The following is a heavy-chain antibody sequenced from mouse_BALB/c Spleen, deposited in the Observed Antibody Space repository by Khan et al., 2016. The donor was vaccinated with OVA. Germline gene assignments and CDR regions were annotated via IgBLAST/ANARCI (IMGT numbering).Heavy chain of an antibody. CDR1: GFTFSSFG. Sequence: EVELVESGGGLVQPGGSRKLSCAASGFTFSSFGMHWVRQAPEKGLEWVAYISSRSSTIYYADTVKGRFTISRDSPRNTLFLQMTSLRSEDTAMYYCESSNRDYGGQGTTLTVSS. J-gene: IGHJ2*01. D-gene: IGHD4-1*01. CDR2: ISSRSSTI. CDR3: ESSNRDY. V-gene: IGHV5-17*02.